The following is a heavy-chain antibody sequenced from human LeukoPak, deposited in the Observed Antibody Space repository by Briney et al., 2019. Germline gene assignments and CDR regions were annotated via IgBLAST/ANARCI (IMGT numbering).Heavy chain of an antibody. J-gene: IGHJ4*02. Sequence: GGSLRLSCAASGFTFSSYAMHWVRQAPGKGLEWVAVISYDGSNKYYADSVKGRFTISRDNSKNTLYLQMNSLRAEDTAVYYCARGGLDTAMVDYWGQGTLVTVSS. CDR3: ARGGLDTAMVDY. CDR2: ISYDGSNK. CDR1: GFTFSSYA. V-gene: IGHV3-30-3*01. D-gene: IGHD5-18*01.